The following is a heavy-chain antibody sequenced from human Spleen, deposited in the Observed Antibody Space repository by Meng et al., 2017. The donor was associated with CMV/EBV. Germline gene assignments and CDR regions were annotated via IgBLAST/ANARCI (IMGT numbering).Heavy chain of an antibody. J-gene: IGHJ4*02. CDR1: GFTFSSNT. CDR3: ARDRGYCSSTSCYITYFDY. Sequence: GESLKISCAASGFTFSSNTMHWVRQAPGKGLEWVAVISYDGSDKYYADSVKGRFTISRDNSKNTLYLQMNSLRAEDTAVYYRARDRGYCSSTSCYITYFDYWGQGTLVTVSS. V-gene: IGHV3-30-3*01. CDR2: ISYDGSDK. D-gene: IGHD2-2*02.